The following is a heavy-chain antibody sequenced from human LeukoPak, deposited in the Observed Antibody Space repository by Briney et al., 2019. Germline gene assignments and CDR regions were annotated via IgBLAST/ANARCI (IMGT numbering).Heavy chain of an antibody. Sequence: GGSLRLSCAASGFTFSSYEMTWVRQAPGMGLEWVSYISGSGSTTNYADSVKGRFTISRDNAKNSLYLQMNNLRAEDTAVYYCARGAGGSGSYQDDYWGQGTLVTVSS. CDR3: ARGAGGSGSYQDDY. CDR2: ISGSGSTT. J-gene: IGHJ4*02. CDR1: GFTFSSYE. V-gene: IGHV3-48*03. D-gene: IGHD3-10*01.